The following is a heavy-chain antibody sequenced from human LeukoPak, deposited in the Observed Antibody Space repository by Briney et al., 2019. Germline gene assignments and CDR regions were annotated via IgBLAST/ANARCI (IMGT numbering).Heavy chain of an antibody. J-gene: IGHJ4*02. CDR2: ISGSGGST. D-gene: IGHD2-15*01. CDR3: AKVRSAVVAAATNY. V-gene: IGHV3-23*01. CDR1: GFTFSSYA. Sequence: PGGSLRLSCAASGFTFSSYAMSWVRQAPGKGLEWVSVISGSGGSTYHADSVKGRFTISRDNSNNTLYLQMNSLRAEDTAIYYCAKVRSAVVAAATNYWGQGTLVTASS.